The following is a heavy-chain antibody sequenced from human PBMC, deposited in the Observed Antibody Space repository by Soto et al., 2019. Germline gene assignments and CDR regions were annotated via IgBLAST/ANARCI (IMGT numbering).Heavy chain of an antibody. CDR2: SSATGAGT. Sequence: GGSLRLSCAASGFTFSSYGMTWVRQAPGKGLEWVPFSSATGAGTYYADSVKGRFTISRDNSKNTLYLQMTSLRADDTAVYYCAKDRREGGNYGFYSDFWGQGALVTVSS. CDR3: AKDRREGGNYGFYSDF. J-gene: IGHJ4*02. V-gene: IGHV3-23*01. CDR1: GFTFSSYG. D-gene: IGHD1-7*01.